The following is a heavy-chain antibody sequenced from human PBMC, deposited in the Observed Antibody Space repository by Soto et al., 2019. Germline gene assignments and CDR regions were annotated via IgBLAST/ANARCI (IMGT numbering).Heavy chain of an antibody. Sequence: EVQLVESGGGLVQPGGSLRLSCEASGFIFNDYWMNWVRQAPGRGLERVANINQDGRKTNYVDSMKGRFTISRDSATNSVYLQMRSLRGEDTAMYYCVRGRGRIADSPFNWFDAWGQGTRVTVS. CDR2: INQDGRKT. V-gene: IGHV3-7*05. CDR1: GFIFNDYW. D-gene: IGHD2-21*01. J-gene: IGHJ5*02. CDR3: VRGRGRIADSPFNWFDA.